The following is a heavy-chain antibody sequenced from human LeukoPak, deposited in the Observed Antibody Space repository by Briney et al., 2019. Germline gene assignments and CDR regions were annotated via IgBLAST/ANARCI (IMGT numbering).Heavy chain of an antibody. CDR3: ARGHLEWLYYYYMDV. V-gene: IGHV3-30*02. D-gene: IGHD3-3*01. Sequence: GGSLRLSCAAPGFTFSSYGMHWVREAPGKGLEWVAFIRYDGSNKYYADSVKGRFTISRDNAKNTLYLQMNSLRAEDTAVYYCARGHLEWLYYYYMDVWGQGTTVTVSS. CDR1: GFTFSSYG. CDR2: IRYDGSNK. J-gene: IGHJ6*03.